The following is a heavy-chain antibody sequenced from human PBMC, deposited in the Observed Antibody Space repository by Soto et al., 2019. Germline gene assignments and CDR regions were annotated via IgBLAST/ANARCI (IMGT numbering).Heavy chain of an antibody. D-gene: IGHD1-26*01. CDR2: ISTTSTYI. V-gene: IGHV3-21*01. J-gene: IGHJ4*02. CDR1: GFIFSCYS. CDR3: ARDGIVGTTDFFDY. Sequence: PGGSLRLSCAGSGFIFSCYSMSWVRQAPGKGLEWVSSISTTSTYIYYADSVKGRFTVSRDNAKNSLYLQMTGLRPEDTAMYYCARDGIVGTTDFFDYWGQGTLVTVSS.